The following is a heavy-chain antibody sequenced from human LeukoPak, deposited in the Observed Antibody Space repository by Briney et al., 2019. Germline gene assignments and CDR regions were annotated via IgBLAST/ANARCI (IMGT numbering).Heavy chain of an antibody. CDR2: LSGSGTNT. Sequence: GGSLRLSCAASGFTFSNYLMHWVRQAPGKGLVWVSALSGSGTNTYYADPVKGRFTISRDNSKNTLYLQMNSLRVEDTAVHYCVRVRGSYPNNNFDYWGQGTLVTVSS. D-gene: IGHD1-26*01. V-gene: IGHV3-23*01. CDR3: VRVRGSYPNNNFDY. CDR1: GFTFSNYL. J-gene: IGHJ4*02.